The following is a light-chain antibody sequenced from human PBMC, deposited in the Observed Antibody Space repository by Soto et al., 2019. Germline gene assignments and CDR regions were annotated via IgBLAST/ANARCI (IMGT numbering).Light chain of an antibody. CDR3: SSYTSSSTDV. CDR2: DVS. V-gene: IGLV2-14*01. CDR1: RRYVGGYNY. J-gene: IGLJ1*01. Sequence: QSVLAQPASVSGSPGQSIHISCTGKRRYVGGYNYVSWYQQHPGKAPKLMIYDVSNRPSGVSNRFSGSKSGNTASLTISGLQAEDEADYYCSSYTSSSTDVFGTGTKVTVL.